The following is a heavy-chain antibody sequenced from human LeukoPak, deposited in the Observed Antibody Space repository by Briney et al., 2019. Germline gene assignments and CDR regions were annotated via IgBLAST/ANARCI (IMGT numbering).Heavy chain of an antibody. CDR2: ISSSGSTI. D-gene: IGHD3-22*01. V-gene: IGHV3-11*04. CDR1: GFNFSDYY. J-gene: IGHJ2*01. Sequence: GGSLRLSCAASGFNFSDYYMSWIRQAPGKGLDWVSYISSSGSTIYYADSVKGRFTISRDNAKNSLYLQMNSLRAEDTAVYYCARGRYYDSSGFTLDLWGRGTLVTVSS. CDR3: ARGRYYDSSGFTLDL.